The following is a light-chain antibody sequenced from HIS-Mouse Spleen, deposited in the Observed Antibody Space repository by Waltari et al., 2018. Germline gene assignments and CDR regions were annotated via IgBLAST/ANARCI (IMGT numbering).Light chain of an antibody. CDR1: QSVLYSSNNKNY. J-gene: IGKJ1*01. CDR3: QQYYSTRGT. V-gene: IGKV4-1*01. CDR2: WAS. Sequence: DIVMTQSPDSLAVSLGERATINCKSSQSVLYSSNNKNYLAWYQQKPGQAPKLLIYWASTRESGVPDRFSGSGSGTDFTLTISSLQAEDVAVYYCQQYYSTRGTFGQGTKVEIK.